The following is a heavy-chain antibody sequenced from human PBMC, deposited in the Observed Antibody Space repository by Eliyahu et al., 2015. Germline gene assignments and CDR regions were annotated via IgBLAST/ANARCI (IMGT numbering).Heavy chain of an antibody. Sequence: EVQLLESGGGLVQPGGSLRLSCAASGFTFSSXAMSWVRQAPGKGLEWVSAISGSGGSTYYADSVKGRFTISRDNSKNTLYLQMNSLRAEDTAVYYCAKDPPPGQQWLVPTGGYFDYWGQGTLVTVSS. J-gene: IGHJ4*02. CDR3: AKDPPPGQQWLVPTGGYFDY. CDR1: GFTFSSXA. CDR2: ISGSGGST. D-gene: IGHD6-19*01. V-gene: IGHV3-23*01.